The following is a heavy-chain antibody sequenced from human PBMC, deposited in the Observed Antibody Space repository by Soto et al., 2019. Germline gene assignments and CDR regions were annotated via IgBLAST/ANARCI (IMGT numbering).Heavy chain of an antibody. CDR2: ITGSGGVT. V-gene: IGHV3-23*01. D-gene: IGHD3-3*01. J-gene: IGHJ4*02. Sequence: GGSLRLSCAASGFTFSSYAMTWVRQAPGKGLEWVSGITGSGGVTYYADSVKGRFTISRDNSRDTLHLQMNSLRAEDTAVYYCAKDRLYDVWSGSDYWGQGTLVTVSS. CDR3: AKDRLYDVWSGSDY. CDR1: GFTFSSYA.